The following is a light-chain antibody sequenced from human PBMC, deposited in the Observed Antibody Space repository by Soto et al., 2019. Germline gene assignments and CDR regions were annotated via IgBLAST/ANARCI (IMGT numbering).Light chain of an antibody. V-gene: IGKV3-20*01. CDR2: GTS. CDR3: QHYGSAPWA. Sequence: EIVLTQSPDTLSLSPGERATLSCRASQSVSSSYLGWYQQKPGQAPRLLIYGTSSRATGIPDRFSGSGSGTDFSLTISRLEPEDFAVYYCQHYGSAPWAFGQGTKVDIK. CDR1: QSVSSSY. J-gene: IGKJ1*01.